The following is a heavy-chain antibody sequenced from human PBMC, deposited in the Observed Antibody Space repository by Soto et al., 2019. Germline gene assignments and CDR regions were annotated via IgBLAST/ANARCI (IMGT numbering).Heavy chain of an antibody. V-gene: IGHV3-30*18. CDR3: AKETAYYDILTGYVGDY. D-gene: IGHD3-9*01. CDR1: GFTFSSYG. CDR2: ISYHGSNK. J-gene: IGHJ4*02. Sequence: QVQLVESGGGVVQPGRSLRLSCAASGFTFSSYGMHWVRQAPGKGLEWVAVISYHGSNKYYADSVKGRFTISRDNSKNTLYLQMNSLRAEDTAVYYCAKETAYYDILTGYVGDYWGQGTLVTVSS.